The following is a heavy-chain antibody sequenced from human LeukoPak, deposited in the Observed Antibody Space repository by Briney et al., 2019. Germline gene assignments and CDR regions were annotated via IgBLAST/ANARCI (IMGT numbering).Heavy chain of an antibody. CDR3: ARPLEYSSSLSWFDP. V-gene: IGHV4-39*01. CDR2: IYYSGST. CDR1: GGSISSSSYY. D-gene: IGHD6-6*01. Sequence: PSETLSLTCTVSGGSISSSSYYWGWIRQPPGKGLEWIGSIYYSGSTYYDPSLKSRVTISVDTSKNQFSLKLSSVTAADTAVYYCARPLEYSSSLSWFDPWGQGILVTVSS. J-gene: IGHJ5*02.